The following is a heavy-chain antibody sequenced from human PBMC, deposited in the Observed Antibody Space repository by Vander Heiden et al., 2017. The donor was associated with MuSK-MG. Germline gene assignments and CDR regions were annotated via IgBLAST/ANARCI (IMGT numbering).Heavy chain of an antibody. Sequence: EVQLVQSGAEVKKPGESLKISCKGSGYSFTSYWIGWVRQMPGKGLEWMGIIYPGDSDTRYSPSFQGQVTISADKSISTAYMQWSRLKASDTAMYYCARHRRDGYNHGAFDIWGQGTMVTVYS. V-gene: IGHV5-51*01. D-gene: IGHD5-12*01. J-gene: IGHJ3*02. CDR3: ARHRRDGYNHGAFDI. CDR1: GYSFTSYW. CDR2: IYPGDSDT.